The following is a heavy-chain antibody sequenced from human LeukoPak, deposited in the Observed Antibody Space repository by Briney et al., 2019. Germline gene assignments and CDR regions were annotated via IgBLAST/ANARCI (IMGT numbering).Heavy chain of an antibody. CDR2: VSHDGINK. J-gene: IGHJ4*02. D-gene: IGHD4-17*01. Sequence: GGSLRLSCAASGFTFSSYAMHWVRQAPGKGLEWVAAVSHDGINKYYADSVRGRLTISRDNSKNTVYLQMNSLRDVDTAVYYCARAGRADGDYHYFDYWGQGTLVAVSS. CDR1: GFTFSSYA. CDR3: ARAGRADGDYHYFDY. V-gene: IGHV3-30*14.